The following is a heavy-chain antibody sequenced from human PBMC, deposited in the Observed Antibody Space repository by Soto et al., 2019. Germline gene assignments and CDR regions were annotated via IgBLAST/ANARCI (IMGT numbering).Heavy chain of an antibody. CDR2: ISGSGGST. CDR1: GFTFSSYA. Sequence: EVQLLESGGGLVQPGGSLRLSCAASGFTFSSYAMSWVRQAPGKGLEWVSAISGSGGSTYYADSVKGRFTISRDNSKNTLYLQMNSLRAEETAVYYCAKEEVTMILVAPISLYGMDVWGQGTTVTVSS. J-gene: IGHJ6*02. CDR3: AKEEVTMILVAPISLYGMDV. D-gene: IGHD3-22*01. V-gene: IGHV3-23*01.